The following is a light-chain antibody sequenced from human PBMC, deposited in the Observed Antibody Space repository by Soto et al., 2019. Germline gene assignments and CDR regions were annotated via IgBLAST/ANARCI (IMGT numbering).Light chain of an antibody. Sequence: QSVLTQPASVSGSPGQSITISCTGTSSDVGAYTFVSWYQQHPDKVPKLMIFDVSRRPSGVSDCFSGSKSGNTASLTISGLQPEDEADYYCSSYTSSSTHVFGSGTKVTVL. CDR2: DVS. CDR1: SSDVGAYTF. V-gene: IGLV2-14*03. CDR3: SSYTSSSTHV. J-gene: IGLJ1*01.